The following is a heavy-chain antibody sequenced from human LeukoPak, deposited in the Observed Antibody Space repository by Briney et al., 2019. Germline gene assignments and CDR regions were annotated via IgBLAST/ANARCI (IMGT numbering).Heavy chain of an antibody. V-gene: IGHV1-2*02. CDR1: GYTCTAYY. CDR2: INPNSGGT. CDR3: AKDVGRLVIVGATGHFDY. J-gene: IGHJ4*02. Sequence: EASVKVSCKASGYTCTAYYMHWVRQAPGQGLEWMGWINPNSGGTNYAQKFQGRVTMTRDTSISTAYMELSRLRSDDTAVYYCAKDVGRLVIVGATGHFDYWGQGTLVTVSS. D-gene: IGHD1-26*01.